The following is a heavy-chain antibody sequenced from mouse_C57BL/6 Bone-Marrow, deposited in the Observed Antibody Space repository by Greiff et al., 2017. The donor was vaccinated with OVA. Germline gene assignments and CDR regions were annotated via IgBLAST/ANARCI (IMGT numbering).Heavy chain of an antibody. D-gene: IGHD2-5*01. CDR3: TTGYSNYLMDY. V-gene: IGHV14-4*01. Sequence: VQLQQSGAELVRPGASVKLSCTASGFNITDDYMHWVKQRPEQGLEWIGWIDPENGDTEYASKFQGKATITADTSSNTAYLQLSSLTSEDTAVYYCTTGYSNYLMDYWGQGTSVTVSS. CDR2: IDPENGDT. CDR1: GFNITDDY. J-gene: IGHJ4*01.